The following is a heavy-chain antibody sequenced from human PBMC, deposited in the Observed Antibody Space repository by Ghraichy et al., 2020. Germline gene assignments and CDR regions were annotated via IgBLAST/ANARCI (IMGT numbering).Heavy chain of an antibody. J-gene: IGHJ4*02. CDR3: ARQYDSSGYYFDY. V-gene: IGHV4-30-2*01. CDR2: IYHSGST. CDR1: GGSISSGGYS. D-gene: IGHD3-22*01. Sequence: SETLSLTCAVSGGSISSGGYSWSWIRQPPGKGLEWIGYIYHSGSTYYNPSLKSRVTISVDRSKNQFSLKLSSVTAADTAVYYCARQYDSSGYYFDYWGQGMLVTVSS.